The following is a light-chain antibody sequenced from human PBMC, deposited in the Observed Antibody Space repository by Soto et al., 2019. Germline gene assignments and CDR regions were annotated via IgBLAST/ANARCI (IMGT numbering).Light chain of an antibody. CDR2: AAS. CDR3: QQSNSFPLT. Sequence: IQMTQSPSSVSASVGDRVTITCRASQVISSRLAWYQQKPGKAPNLLIYAASSLQSGVPSRFSWSGSETDFTLTIGSLQPEDFATYYCQQSNSFPLTFGGGTKVAIK. V-gene: IGKV1-12*01. J-gene: IGKJ4*01. CDR1: QVISSR.